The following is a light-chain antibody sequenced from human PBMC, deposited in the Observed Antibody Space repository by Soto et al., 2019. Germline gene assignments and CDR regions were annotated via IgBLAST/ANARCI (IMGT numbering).Light chain of an antibody. V-gene: IGLV2-14*03. CDR2: DVN. Sequence: QSVLAQPASVSGSRGHSITISCTGTSSDVGRYNYVSWFQQHPGKAPKLIIYDVNNWPSGVSDRFSGSKSGNTASLTISGLQPEDEADYYCSSFTTSSTFVFGTGTKVTVL. CDR3: SSFTTSSTFV. J-gene: IGLJ1*01. CDR1: SSDVGRYNY.